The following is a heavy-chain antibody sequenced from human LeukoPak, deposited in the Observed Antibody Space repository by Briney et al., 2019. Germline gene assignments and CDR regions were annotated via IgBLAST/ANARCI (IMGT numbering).Heavy chain of an antibody. CDR1: GFSFSRYS. J-gene: IGHJ4*02. D-gene: IGHD3-10*01. Sequence: GRSLRLSCAASGFSFSRYSMHWVRQSPGKGLEWVAVMSLDGITKYYADSVKGRFTISRDTSKNTVYLQMNSLRPEDTAVYYCARGMIRGVMDDYWGQGTLVTVSS. V-gene: IGHV3-30-3*01. CDR3: ARGMIRGVMDDY. CDR2: MSLDGITK.